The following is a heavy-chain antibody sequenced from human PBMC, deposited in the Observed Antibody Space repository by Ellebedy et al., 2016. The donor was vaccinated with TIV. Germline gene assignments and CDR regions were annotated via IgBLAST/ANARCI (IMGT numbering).Heavy chain of an antibody. CDR2: INPNSGGT. D-gene: IGHD3-22*01. V-gene: IGHV1-2*02. J-gene: IGHJ6*02. Sequence: AASVKVSCKASGYTFTGYYIHWVRQAPGQGLEWMGWINPNSGGTNYAQNFQGRVNMTRDTSISTAYMERSRLRSDDTAVYYCAKYYYDSSGYYYKGYGMDVWGQGTTVTVSS. CDR3: AKYYYDSSGYYYKGYGMDV. CDR1: GYTFTGYY.